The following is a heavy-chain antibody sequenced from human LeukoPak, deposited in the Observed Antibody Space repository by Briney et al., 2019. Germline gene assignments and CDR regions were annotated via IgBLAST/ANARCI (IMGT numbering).Heavy chain of an antibody. D-gene: IGHD3-22*01. Sequence: GRSLRLSCAASGFTFSSYAMHWVRQAPGKGLEWVAVISYDGSNKYYADSVKGRFTISRDNSKNTLYLQMNSLRAEDTAVYYCARDPGYYDSRLPFFDYWGQGTLVTVSS. V-gene: IGHV3-30-3*01. CDR3: ARDPGYYDSRLPFFDY. J-gene: IGHJ4*02. CDR2: ISYDGSNK. CDR1: GFTFSSYA.